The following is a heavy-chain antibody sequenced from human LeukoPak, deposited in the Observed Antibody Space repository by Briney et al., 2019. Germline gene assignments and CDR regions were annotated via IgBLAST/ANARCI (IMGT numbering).Heavy chain of an antibody. D-gene: IGHD6-13*01. J-gene: IGHJ1*01. V-gene: IGHV6-1*01. Sequence: PSQTLSLTCAISGDSVSSNSAAWNWIRQSPSRGLEWLGTTYYRSKWYNDYAVSVKSRITINPDTSKDQFSLQLNSVTPEDTAVYYCARGTAADTRGYFQVWGQGTLVTVSS. CDR2: TYYRSKWYN. CDR3: ARGTAADTRGYFQV. CDR1: GDSVSSNSAA.